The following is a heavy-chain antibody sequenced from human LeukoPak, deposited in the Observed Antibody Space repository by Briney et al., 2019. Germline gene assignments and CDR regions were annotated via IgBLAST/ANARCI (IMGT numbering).Heavy chain of an antibody. CDR1: GYTFTGYY. CDR3: ARDGSITMIVVVIHVDGMDV. V-gene: IGHV1-2*02. Sequence: GASVKVSCKASGYTFTGYYMHWVRQAPGQGLEWMGCINPNSGGTNYAQKFQGGVTMTRDTSISTAYMELSRLRSDDTAVYYCARDGSITMIVVVIHVDGMDVWGQGTTVTVSS. J-gene: IGHJ6*02. CDR2: INPNSGGT. D-gene: IGHD3-22*01.